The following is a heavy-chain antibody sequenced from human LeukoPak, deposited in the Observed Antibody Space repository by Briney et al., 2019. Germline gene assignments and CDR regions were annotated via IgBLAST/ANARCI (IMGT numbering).Heavy chain of an antibody. CDR2: IWYDGSNK. Sequence: GGSLRLSCAASGFTFSSYGMHWVRQAPGKGLEWVAVIWYDGSNKYYADSVKGRFTTSRDNSKNTLYLQMNSLRAEDTAVYYCARAYYDFWSGYYTGISGPVPYGMDVWGQGTTVTVSS. J-gene: IGHJ6*02. D-gene: IGHD3-3*01. CDR3: ARAYYDFWSGYYTGISGPVPYGMDV. V-gene: IGHV3-33*01. CDR1: GFTFSSYG.